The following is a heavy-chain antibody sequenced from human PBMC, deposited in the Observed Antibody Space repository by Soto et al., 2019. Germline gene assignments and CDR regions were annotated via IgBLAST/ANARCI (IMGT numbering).Heavy chain of an antibody. V-gene: IGHV4-59*08. D-gene: IGHD3-16*01. CDR1: CGSISGYY. Sequence: XXTLSLTCTVSCGSISGYYWSWIRQPPGKRLEXIGYIXYTGSTNYNPXXRSRVTIXXDTSKNQFPLKLSSVTAADTAVYYCARYPRLNYWGQGTLVTVSS. CDR3: ARYPRLNY. J-gene: IGHJ4*02. CDR2: IXYTGST.